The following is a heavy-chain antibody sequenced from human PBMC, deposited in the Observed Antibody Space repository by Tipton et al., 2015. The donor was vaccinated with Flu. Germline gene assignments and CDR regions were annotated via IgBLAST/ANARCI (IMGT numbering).Heavy chain of an antibody. CDR3: ARETVGANKNYYFDY. CDR1: GGTFSSYA. J-gene: IGHJ4*02. V-gene: IGHV1-69*01. CDR2: IIPIFGTA. D-gene: IGHD1-26*01. Sequence: QSGAEVKKPGSSVKVSCKASGGTFSSYAISWVRQAPGQGLEWMGGIIPIFGTANYAQKFQGRVTITADESTSTAYMELSSLRSEDTAVYYCARETVGANKNYYFDYWGQGTLVTVSS.